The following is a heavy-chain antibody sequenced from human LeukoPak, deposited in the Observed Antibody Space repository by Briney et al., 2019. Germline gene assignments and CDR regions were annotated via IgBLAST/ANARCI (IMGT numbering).Heavy chain of an antibody. CDR1: GGSISSSSYY. Sequence: SETLSLTCTVSGGSISSSSYYWGWIRQPPGKGLEWIGSIYYSGSTYYNPSLKSRVAISVDTSKNQFSLKLSSVTAADTAVYYCARLAGIEQFDYWGQGTLATVSS. CDR2: IYYSGST. CDR3: ARLAGIEQFDY. D-gene: IGHD6-19*01. V-gene: IGHV4-39*01. J-gene: IGHJ4*02.